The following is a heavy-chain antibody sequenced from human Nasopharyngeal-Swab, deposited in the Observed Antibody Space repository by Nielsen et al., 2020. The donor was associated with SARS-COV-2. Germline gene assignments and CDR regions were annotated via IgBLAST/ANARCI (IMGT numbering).Heavy chain of an antibody. CDR2: ISTYNGTT. V-gene: IGHV1-18*01. D-gene: IGHD6-19*01. J-gene: IGHJ6*02. CDR1: GYTFKVYG. Sequence: ASVKVSCKASGYTFKVYGISWVRQAPGQGLEWMGWISTYNGTTNYAQSLQGRITMTTDTSTSTAYMELRSLRSGDSAVYYCARDPNYSSGWYSLSYFYAMDVWGQGTTVTVSS. CDR3: ARDPNYSSGWYSLSYFYAMDV.